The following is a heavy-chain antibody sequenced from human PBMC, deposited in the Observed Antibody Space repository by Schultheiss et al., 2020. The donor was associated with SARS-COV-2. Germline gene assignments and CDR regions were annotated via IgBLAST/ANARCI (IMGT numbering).Heavy chain of an antibody. D-gene: IGHD3/OR15-3a*01. CDR1: AGSISSYY. Sequence: SETLSLTCTVSAGSISSYYWSWIRQPPGKGLEWIGYIYYSGSTNYNPSLKSRVTISVDTSKNQFSLKLSSVTAADTAVYYCARGFDGTGTNAFDIWGQGTTVTVSS. J-gene: IGHJ3*02. CDR2: IYYSGST. V-gene: IGHV4-59*01. CDR3: ARGFDGTGTNAFDI.